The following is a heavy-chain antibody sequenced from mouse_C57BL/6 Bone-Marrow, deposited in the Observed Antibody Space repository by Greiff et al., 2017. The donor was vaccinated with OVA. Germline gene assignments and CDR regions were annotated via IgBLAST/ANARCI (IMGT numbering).Heavy chain of an antibody. Sequence: VQLVESGAELARPGASVKMSCKASGYTFTSYTMHWVKQRPGQGLEWIGYINPSSGYTKYNQKFKDKATLTADKSSSTAYMQLSSLTSEDSAVYYCARWGIYAMDYWGQGTSVTVSS. J-gene: IGHJ4*01. CDR1: GYTFTSYT. CDR2: INPSSGYT. V-gene: IGHV1-4*01. CDR3: ARWGIYAMDY.